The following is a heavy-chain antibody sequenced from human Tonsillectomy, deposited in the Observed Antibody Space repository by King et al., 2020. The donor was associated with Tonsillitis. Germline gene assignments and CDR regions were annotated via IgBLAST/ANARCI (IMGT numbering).Heavy chain of an antibody. D-gene: IGHD3-3*01. J-gene: IGHJ5*02. CDR3: ARGGPGYYDFWSGYYREPTNQKNWFDP. V-gene: IGHV4-34*01. CDR1: GESFSGYY. CDR2: INHSGST. Sequence: VQLQQWGAGLLKPSETLSLTCAVFGESFSGYYWTWIRQPPGKGLEWIGEINHSGSTNYNPSLKSRLTISVDTSNNHFSLKLSSVTAADTAVYYCARGGPGYYDFWSGYYREPTNQKNWFDPWGQGTLVTVSS.